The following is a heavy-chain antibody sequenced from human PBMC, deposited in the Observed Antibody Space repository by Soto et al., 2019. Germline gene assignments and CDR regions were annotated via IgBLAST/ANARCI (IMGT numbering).Heavy chain of an antibody. CDR2: IYYSGST. J-gene: IGHJ4*02. Sequence: PSETLSLTCTVSGGSISSSSYYWGWIRQPPGRGLEWIGSIYYSGSTYYNPSLKSRVTISVDTSKNQFSLKLSSVTAADTAVYYCARLVRIAVAGTDYWGQGTLVTVSS. CDR1: GGSISSSSYY. CDR3: ARLVRIAVAGTDY. D-gene: IGHD6-19*01. V-gene: IGHV4-39*01.